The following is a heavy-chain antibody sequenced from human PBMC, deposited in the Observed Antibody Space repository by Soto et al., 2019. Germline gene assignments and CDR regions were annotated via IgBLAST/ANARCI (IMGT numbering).Heavy chain of an antibody. D-gene: IGHD4-17*01. CDR1: GFNFDDYA. Sequence: EVQLVESGGGLVQPGRSLRLSCAASGFNFDDYAMHWVRQAPGKGLEWVSGIRWNSDSIGYADSVRGRFTISRDNAKNSLYLQMNSLRPEDTALYYCAKDYGDYTASLTYWGQGTLVTVSS. J-gene: IGHJ4*02. CDR3: AKDYGDYTASLTY. V-gene: IGHV3-9*01. CDR2: IRWNSDSI.